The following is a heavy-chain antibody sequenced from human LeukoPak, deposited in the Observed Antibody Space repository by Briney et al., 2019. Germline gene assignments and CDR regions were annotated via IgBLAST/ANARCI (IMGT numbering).Heavy chain of an antibody. CDR2: IYTSGST. D-gene: IGHD3-22*01. V-gene: IGHV4-4*07. J-gene: IGHJ4*02. CDR1: GGSISSYY. Sequence: SETLSLTCTVSGGSISSYYWSWIRQPAGKGLEWIGRIYTSGSTNYNPSLKSRVTISVDTSKNQFSLKLSSVTAADTAVYYCASFFYDSSGYYSRGNYWGQGTLVTVSS. CDR3: ASFFYDSSGYYSRGNY.